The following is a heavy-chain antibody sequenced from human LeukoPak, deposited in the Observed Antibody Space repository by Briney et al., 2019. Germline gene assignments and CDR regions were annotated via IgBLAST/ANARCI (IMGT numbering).Heavy chain of an antibody. CDR1: GFTFSSYS. D-gene: IGHD5-18*01. CDR2: ISGSGGST. J-gene: IGHJ4*02. Sequence: QPGGSLRLSCVVSGFTFSSYSVNWVRQSPGKGLEWVSGISGSGGSTYYADSVKGRFTISRDNSKNTLYLQMNSLRAEDTAVYYCAKGTLPRGYRYGYDLYYFDYWGQGTLVTVSS. CDR3: AKGTLPRGYRYGYDLYYFDY. V-gene: IGHV3-23*01.